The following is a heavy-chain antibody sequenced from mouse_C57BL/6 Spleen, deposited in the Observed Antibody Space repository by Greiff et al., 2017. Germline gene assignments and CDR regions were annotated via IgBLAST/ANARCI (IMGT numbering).Heavy chain of an antibody. Sequence: QVQLQQSGAELVKPGASVKLSCKASGYTFTSYWMHWVKQRPGQGLEWIGMIHPNSGSTNYNEKFKSKATLTVDKSSSTAYMQLSSLTSEDSAVYYCARGGDYDGVDYWGQGTTLTVSS. CDR2: IHPNSGST. CDR1: GYTFTSYW. CDR3: ARGGDYDGVDY. V-gene: IGHV1-64*01. D-gene: IGHD2-4*01. J-gene: IGHJ2*01.